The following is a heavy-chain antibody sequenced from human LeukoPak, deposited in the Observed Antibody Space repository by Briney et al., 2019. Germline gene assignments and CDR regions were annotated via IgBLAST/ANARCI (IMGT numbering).Heavy chain of an antibody. V-gene: IGHV1-69*13. CDR3: ARVGVLVGARGYFDY. J-gene: IGHJ4*02. Sequence: ASLTVSFTTTRYSLKKYAIHWVRHVPGQELEWMGGIIPLFGTPDYAQKFQGRVTITADEFTSTADMELSSLGSEDTAFYFCARVGVLVGARGYFDYWGQGTLVTVSS. D-gene: IGHD1-26*01. CDR1: RYSLKKYA. CDR2: IIPLFGTP.